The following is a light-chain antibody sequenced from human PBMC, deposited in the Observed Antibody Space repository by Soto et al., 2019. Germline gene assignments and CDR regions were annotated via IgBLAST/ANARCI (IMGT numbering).Light chain of an antibody. CDR1: SGHSSYA. V-gene: IGLV4-69*01. J-gene: IGLJ2*01. CDR3: QTWGSGTHVV. CDR2: LTGDGSH. Sequence: QPVLTQSPSASASLGAPVKLTCTLSSGHSSYAIAWHQQQAEKGPRYLMKLTGDGSHSKGDGIPDRFSGSSSGAERYLTISSLQSEDEADYYCQTWGSGTHVVFGGGTKLTVL.